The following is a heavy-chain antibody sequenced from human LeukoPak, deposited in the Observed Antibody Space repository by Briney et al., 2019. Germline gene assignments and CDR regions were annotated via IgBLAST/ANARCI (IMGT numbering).Heavy chain of an antibody. CDR3: ARDGGGYYYDY. CDR2: ISGSGGST. CDR1: GFTFSSYA. J-gene: IGHJ4*02. Sequence: GGSLRLSCAASGFTFSSYAMRWVRQAPGKGLEWVSAISGSGGSTYYADSVKGRFTISRDNSKNTLYLQMNSLRAEDTAVYYCARDGGGYYYDYWGQGTLVTVSS. V-gene: IGHV3-23*01. D-gene: IGHD3-22*01.